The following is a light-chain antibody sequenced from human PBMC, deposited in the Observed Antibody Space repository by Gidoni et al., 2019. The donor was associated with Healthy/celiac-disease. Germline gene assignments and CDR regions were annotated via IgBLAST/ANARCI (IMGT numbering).Light chain of an antibody. CDR1: QSVSSY. J-gene: IGKJ4*01. CDR2: DAS. CDR3: QQRSNWPT. V-gene: IGKV3-11*01. Sequence: QPPADLALYPGERCTLACRASQSVSSYLAWYQQKPGQAPRLLIYDASNRATGIPARFSGSGSGTDFTLTISSLEPEDFAVYYCQQRSNWPTFGGGTKVEIK.